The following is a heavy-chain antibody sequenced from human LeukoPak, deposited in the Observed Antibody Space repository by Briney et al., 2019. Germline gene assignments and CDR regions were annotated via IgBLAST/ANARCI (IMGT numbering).Heavy chain of an antibody. D-gene: IGHD4-23*01. CDR1: GGSISSSSYY. J-gene: IGHJ4*02. V-gene: IGHV4-39*01. CDR2: IYYSGST. CDR3: APTYGGETAELHY. Sequence: PSETLSLTCTVSGGSISSSSYYWGWIRQPPGKGLEWIGSIYYSGSTYYNPSLKSRVTISVDTSKNQFSLKLSSVTAADTAVYYCAPTYGGETAELHYWGQGTLVTVSS.